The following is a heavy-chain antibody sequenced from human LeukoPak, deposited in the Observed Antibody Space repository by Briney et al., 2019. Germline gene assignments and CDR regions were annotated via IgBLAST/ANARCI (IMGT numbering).Heavy chain of an antibody. V-gene: IGHV7-4-1*02. CDR2: IHTNTGNP. CDR3: ARPYLYYSQYYFDY. CDR1: GYTFTSYA. Sequence: ASVKVSCKASGYTFTSYAMNWVRQAPGQGLKWMGWIHTNTGNPTYAQGFTGRFVFSLDTSVSTAYLQISSLKAEDTAVYYCARPYLYYSQYYFDYWGQGTLVTVSS. D-gene: IGHD2-8*01. J-gene: IGHJ4*02.